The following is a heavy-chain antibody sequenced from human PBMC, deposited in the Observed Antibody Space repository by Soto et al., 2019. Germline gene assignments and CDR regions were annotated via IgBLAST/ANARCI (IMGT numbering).Heavy chain of an antibody. CDR3: ASRTAVAGTPECDY. V-gene: IGHV3-30-3*01. J-gene: IGHJ4*02. Sequence: QLQLVESGGGVVQPGGSLRLSCVASGFTFSSFSLHWVRQAPGKGLEWLALISYDGSSKYNADSVKGRFTISRENSNNTLYLQLSSLSPEKTAVYYWASRTAVAGTPECDYWGQGALVTVSS. D-gene: IGHD6-19*01. CDR2: ISYDGSSK. CDR1: GFTFSSFS.